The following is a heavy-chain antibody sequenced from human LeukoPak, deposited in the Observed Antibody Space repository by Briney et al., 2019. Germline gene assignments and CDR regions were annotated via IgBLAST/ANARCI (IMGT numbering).Heavy chain of an antibody. D-gene: IGHD4-17*01. J-gene: IGHJ3*02. CDR1: GITFDDSA. Sequence: ALRLSCAASGITFDDSAMHWVRQAPGKGLEWVSGISWNSGTIGYADSVKGRFTISRDNSKNTLYLQMNSLRAEDTAVYYCARSWVTVTTGDAFDIWGQGTMVTVSS. V-gene: IGHV3-9*01. CDR2: ISWNSGTI. CDR3: ARSWVTVTTGDAFDI.